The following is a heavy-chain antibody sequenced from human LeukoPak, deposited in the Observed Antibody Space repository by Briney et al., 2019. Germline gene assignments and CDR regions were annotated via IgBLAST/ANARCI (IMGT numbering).Heavy chain of an antibody. V-gene: IGHV4-30-2*01. J-gene: IGHJ4*02. CDR3: ARDNHVDYEGAFDY. CDR1: GGSISSGGYS. D-gene: IGHD4-17*01. CDR2: IYHSGST. Sequence: TSETLSLTCAVSGGSISSGGYSWSWIRQPPGKGLEWIGYIYHSGSTYYNPSLKSRVTISVDRSKNQFSLKLSSVTAADTAVYYRARDNHVDYEGAFDYWGQGTLVTVSS.